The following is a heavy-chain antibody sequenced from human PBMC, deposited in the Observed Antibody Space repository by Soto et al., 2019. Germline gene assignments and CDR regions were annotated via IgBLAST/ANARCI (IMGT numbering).Heavy chain of an antibody. CDR1: GYYSSSYW. D-gene: IGHD5-12*01. J-gene: IGHJ3*01. CDR3: ARRGTLSGRDAFDG. CDR2: VYVSDSET. V-gene: IGHV5-51*01. Sequence: PGESLKISCRGSGYYSSSYWIAWVRQMSGKGLEWVGSVYVSDSETKYSPSFQGQVAISADKYTNTAYLYWSSLKASDTAMYYCARRGTLSGRDAFDGWGEGTMVTVSS.